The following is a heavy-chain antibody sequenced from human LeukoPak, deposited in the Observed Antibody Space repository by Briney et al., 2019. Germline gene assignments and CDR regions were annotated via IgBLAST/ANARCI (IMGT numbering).Heavy chain of an antibody. D-gene: IGHD6-19*01. J-gene: IGHJ4*02. CDR2: ISSSSSYI. CDR3: AKDLAGSGWDFDY. CDR1: GFTFSSYS. Sequence: GGSLRLSCAASGFTFSSYSMNWVRQAPGKGLEWVSSISSSSSYIYYADSVKGRFTISRDNSKNTLYLQMNSLRAEDTALYYCAKDLAGSGWDFDYWGQGTRVTVSS. V-gene: IGHV3-21*04.